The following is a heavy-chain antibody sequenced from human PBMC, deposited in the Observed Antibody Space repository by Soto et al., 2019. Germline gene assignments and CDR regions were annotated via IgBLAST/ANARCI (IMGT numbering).Heavy chain of an antibody. J-gene: IGHJ4*02. CDR2: ISSSSSYK. CDR1: GFTFNTYS. D-gene: IGHD3-22*01. CDR3: ARDLPTVVAPIDY. Sequence: GSLRLSCAASGFTFNTYSMNWVRQAPGKGLEWVSSISSSSSYKYYADSVKGRFTISRDNAKNSLYLQMNSLRAEDTAVYYCARDLPTVVAPIDYWGQGTLVTVSS. V-gene: IGHV3-21*01.